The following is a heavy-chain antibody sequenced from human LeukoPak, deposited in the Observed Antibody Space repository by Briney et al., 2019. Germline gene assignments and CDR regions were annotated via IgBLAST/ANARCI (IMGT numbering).Heavy chain of an antibody. Sequence: PGGSLRLSCAASGFTFSSYSMNWVRQAPGKGLEWVSSISSSSSYIYYADSVKSRFTISRDNAKNSLYLQMNSLRAEDTAVYYCARDQPGQLYNWFDPWGQGTLVTVSS. D-gene: IGHD1-1*01. CDR3: ARDQPGQLYNWFDP. CDR2: ISSSSSYI. J-gene: IGHJ5*02. V-gene: IGHV3-21*01. CDR1: GFTFSSYS.